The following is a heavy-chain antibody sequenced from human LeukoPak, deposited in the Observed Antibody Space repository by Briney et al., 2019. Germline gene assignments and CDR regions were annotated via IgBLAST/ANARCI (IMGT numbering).Heavy chain of an antibody. CDR1: GFTFSSYA. D-gene: IGHD6-13*01. CDR3: ARAAAAPISSFDY. Sequence: GGSLRLSCAASGFTFSSYAMSWVRQAPAKGLEWVSAISGSGGSTYYADSVKGRFTISRDNSKNTLYLQMNSLRAEDTAVYYCARAAAAPISSFDYWGQGTLVTVSS. CDR2: ISGSGGST. J-gene: IGHJ4*02. V-gene: IGHV3-23*01.